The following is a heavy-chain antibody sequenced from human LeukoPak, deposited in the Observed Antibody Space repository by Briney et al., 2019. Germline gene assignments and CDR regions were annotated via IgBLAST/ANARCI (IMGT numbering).Heavy chain of an antibody. J-gene: IGHJ4*02. D-gene: IGHD3-10*01. V-gene: IGHV3-23*01. Sequence: GGALRLSCATSGLTFNNYVMTWVRQAPEKGLEWVSSISSSGRSTYYADTVRGRFTISRDNSKNTLCLQMNTLRANDTAVSYFAKEVPYLDYWGRGTLVTVSS. CDR2: ISSSGRST. CDR3: AKEVPYLDY. CDR1: GLTFNNYV.